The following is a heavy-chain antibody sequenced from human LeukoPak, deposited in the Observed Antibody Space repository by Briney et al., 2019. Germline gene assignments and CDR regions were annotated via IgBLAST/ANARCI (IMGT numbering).Heavy chain of an antibody. CDR3: ARSSLTGGWFDP. D-gene: IGHD7-27*01. Sequence: SETLSLTCSVSGDSIRTYYWSWIRQPPGKGLEWIGYIINTGSTNYKPSLKTRLTMSVDVSKNQISLKLSSVTAADTAVYYCARSSLTGGWFDPWGQGTLVTVSS. V-gene: IGHV4-59*01. CDR1: GDSIRTYY. CDR2: IINTGST. J-gene: IGHJ5*02.